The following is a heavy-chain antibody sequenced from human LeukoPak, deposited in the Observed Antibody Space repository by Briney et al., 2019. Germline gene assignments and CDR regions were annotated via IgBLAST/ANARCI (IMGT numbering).Heavy chain of an antibody. CDR3: ARRGIGRELRGRSSNYMDV. Sequence: SVKVSCKASGGTFGSYAISWVRQAPGQGLEWMTRIIPILGISNYAQKFQGRVAINADKSTSTAYMELYSLRSEDTAVYYCARRGIGRELRGRSSNYMDVWGKGTTVTVSS. CDR1: GGTFGSYA. CDR2: IIPILGIS. J-gene: IGHJ6*03. V-gene: IGHV1-69*04. D-gene: IGHD1-26*01.